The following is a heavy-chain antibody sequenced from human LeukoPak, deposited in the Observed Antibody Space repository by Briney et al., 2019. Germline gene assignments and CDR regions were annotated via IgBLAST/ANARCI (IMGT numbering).Heavy chain of an antibody. CDR1: GFTFSSYS. V-gene: IGHV3-21*01. CDR3: ARVHYGSGSFGLFDY. Sequence: PGGSLRLSCAASGFTFSSYSMNWVRQAPGKGLEWVSSISSSSSYIYYADSVKGRFTISRDNAKNSLYLQMNSLRAEDTAVYYCARVHYGSGSFGLFDYWGQGTLVTVSS. D-gene: IGHD3-10*01. J-gene: IGHJ4*02. CDR2: ISSSSSYI.